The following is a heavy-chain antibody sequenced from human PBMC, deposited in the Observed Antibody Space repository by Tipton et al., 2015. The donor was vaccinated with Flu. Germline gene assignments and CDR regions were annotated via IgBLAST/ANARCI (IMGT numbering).Heavy chain of an antibody. D-gene: IGHD2-15*01. CDR1: GGSFSGYY. CDR2: INHSGST. V-gene: IGHV4-34*01. CDR3: ARGLGVVVAVAFDI. Sequence: GSLRLSCAVYGGSFSGYYWSWIRQPPGKGLEWIGEINHSGSTNYNPSLKSRVTISVDTSKNQFSLKLSSVTAADTAVYYCARGLGVVVAVAFDIWGPRDNDHRLF. J-gene: IGHJ3*02.